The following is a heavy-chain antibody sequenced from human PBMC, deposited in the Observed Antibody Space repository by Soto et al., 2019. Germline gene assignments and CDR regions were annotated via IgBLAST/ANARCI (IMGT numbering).Heavy chain of an antibody. Sequence: QVQLQESGPGLVKPSQTLSLTCTVSGGSISSGGYYWSWIRQHPGKGLEWIGYIYYSGSTYYNPSLKSRVTMSVDPSKNQFPLKLSSVTAADTAVYYWARAGGKGSYDLLYWGQGPLVTVSS. V-gene: IGHV4-31*03. J-gene: IGHJ4*02. CDR1: GGSISSGGYY. D-gene: IGHD5-18*01. CDR3: ARAGGKGSYDLLY. CDR2: IYYSGST.